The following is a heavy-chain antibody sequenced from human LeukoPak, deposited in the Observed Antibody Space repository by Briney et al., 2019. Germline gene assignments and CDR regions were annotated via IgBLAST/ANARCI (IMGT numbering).Heavy chain of an antibody. J-gene: IGHJ4*02. CDR1: GYTFTSYY. V-gene: IGHV1-46*03. CDR2: INPSGGST. D-gene: IGHD5-18*01. CDR3: ASREDSYGYFDY. Sequence: ASVKVSCKASGYTFTSYYMHWVRQAPGQGLEWMGIINPSGGSTSYAQKFQGRVTMNRDTSTSTVYMELSSLRSEDTAVYYCASREDSYGYFDYWGQGTLVTASS.